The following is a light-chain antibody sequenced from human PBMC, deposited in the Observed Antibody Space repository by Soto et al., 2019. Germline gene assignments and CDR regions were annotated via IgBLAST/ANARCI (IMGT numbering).Light chain of an antibody. CDR3: QQYGSSQFT. CDR1: QSVSSSY. V-gene: IGKV3-20*01. J-gene: IGKJ3*01. CDR2: GAS. Sequence: EIVLTQSAGTLSLYPGERATLSCRASQSVSSSYLAWYQQKPGQAPRLLIYGASSRATGIPDRFSGGGSGTDFTLTISRLEPEDFAVYYCQQYGSSQFTFGPGTKVDIK.